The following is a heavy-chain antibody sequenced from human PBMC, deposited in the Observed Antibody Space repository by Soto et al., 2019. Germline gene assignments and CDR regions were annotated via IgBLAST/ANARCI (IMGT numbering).Heavy chain of an antibody. Sequence: ASVKVSCKASGYTFTRYYINWVRQATGQGLEWMGWMNPNSGNTGYAQKFQGRVTMTRNTSISTAYMELSSLRSEDTAVYYCARKAYYYDSSGYPPLDPWGQGTLVTVSS. D-gene: IGHD3-22*01. J-gene: IGHJ5*02. V-gene: IGHV1-8*01. CDR2: MNPNSGNT. CDR1: GYTFTRYY. CDR3: ARKAYYYDSSGYPPLDP.